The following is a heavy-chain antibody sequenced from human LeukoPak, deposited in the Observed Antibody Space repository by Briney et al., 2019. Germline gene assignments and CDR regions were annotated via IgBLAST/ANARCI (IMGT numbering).Heavy chain of an antibody. Sequence: GGSLRLSCAASGFTFGDFAMHWVRQAPGKGLEWVSLISEDGDTYYGDSVKGRFTVSRDNSKNSLYLQMNSLRTEDTGSYYCARVRTAMEIGAYWGQGTLVTVSS. CDR2: ISEDGDT. D-gene: IGHD5-18*01. CDR1: GFTFGDFA. J-gene: IGHJ4*02. CDR3: ARVRTAMEIGAY. V-gene: IGHV3-43*02.